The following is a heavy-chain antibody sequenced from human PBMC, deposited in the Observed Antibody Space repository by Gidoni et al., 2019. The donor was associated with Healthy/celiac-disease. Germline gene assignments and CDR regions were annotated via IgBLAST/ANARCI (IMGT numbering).Heavy chain of an antibody. V-gene: IGHV3-30*14. Sequence: QVQLVESGGGVVQPGRSLRLACAASEFTLRRYAMLGVRQAQGKGRELVAVISYDGSNKYSADSVKVRFTISRDNSTHTLYLQMNSLRAEDTAVYYCAREDPLAYCGGDCYVGAFDIWGQGTMVTVSS. D-gene: IGHD2-21*02. CDR1: EFTLRRYA. J-gene: IGHJ3*02. CDR2: ISYDGSNK. CDR3: AREDPLAYCGGDCYVGAFDI.